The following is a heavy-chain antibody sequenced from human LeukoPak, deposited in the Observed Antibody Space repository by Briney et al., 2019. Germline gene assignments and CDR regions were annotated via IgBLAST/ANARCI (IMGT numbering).Heavy chain of an antibody. CDR1: GFTFSGYF. CDR2: ISLSGTI. D-gene: IGHD1-26*01. V-gene: IGHV3-69-1*01. Sequence: PGKSLRLSCAASGFTFSGYFMHWVRQAPGKGLEWVSYISLSGTIYYADSVKGRFTISRDNAKNSLYLQMNSLRAEDTAVYYCAKDILAPGLHFDHWGQGTLVTVSS. CDR3: AKDILAPGLHFDH. J-gene: IGHJ4*02.